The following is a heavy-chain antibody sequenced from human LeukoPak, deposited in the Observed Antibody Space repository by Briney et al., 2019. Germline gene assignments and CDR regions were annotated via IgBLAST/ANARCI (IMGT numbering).Heavy chain of an antibody. D-gene: IGHD5-18*01. V-gene: IGHV3-53*01. J-gene: IGHJ4*02. CDR2: IYAGGTT. Sequence: AGGSLRLSCSASGFTVSSNYMSWVRQTPGNGLEWVSVIYAGGTTYHADSVKGRFTVSRDNSKNTLYLQINSLRAEDTAVYYCARELYNYGVYWGQGTQVTVSS. CDR3: ARELYNYGVY. CDR1: GFTVSSNY.